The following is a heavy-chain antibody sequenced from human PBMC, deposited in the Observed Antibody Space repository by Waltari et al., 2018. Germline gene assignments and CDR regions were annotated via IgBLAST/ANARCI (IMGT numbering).Heavy chain of an antibody. V-gene: IGHV3-23*01. D-gene: IGHD6-19*01. CDR3: AKDHPSDGWPAFDS. J-gene: IGHJ4*02. CDR2: ITRQATT. Sequence: LESGGGLAQPGGSLRLSCAALGFSISPSAMSWVRQAPGRGLEWVSSITRQATTYYAGSVRGRFVISRDDSDNKVHLQMNGLNADDTATYYCAKDHPSDGWPAFDSWGQGTQVIVSS. CDR1: GFSISPSA.